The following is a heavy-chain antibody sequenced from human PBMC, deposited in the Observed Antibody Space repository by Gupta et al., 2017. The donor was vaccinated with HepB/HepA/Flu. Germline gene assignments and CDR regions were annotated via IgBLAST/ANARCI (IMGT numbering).Heavy chain of an antibody. CDR3: TTDGGNPDY. V-gene: IGHV3-15*01. J-gene: IGHJ4*02. CDR1: AFVFRTAW. CDR2: IKNKNDGGTA. D-gene: IGHD2/OR15-2a*01. Sequence: EVQLVESGGGLVKPGGSLRLSCSASAFVFRTAWMSWVRQAPGKGLEWVGRIKNKNDGGTADYGAPVKGRFTILRDDSRNTLYLQMNSLKTEDTAFYYCTTDGGNPDYWGQGTLVTVSS.